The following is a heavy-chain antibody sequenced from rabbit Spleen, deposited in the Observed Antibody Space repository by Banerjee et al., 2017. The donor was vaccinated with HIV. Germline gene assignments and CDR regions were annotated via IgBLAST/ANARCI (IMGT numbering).Heavy chain of an antibody. V-gene: IGHV1S45*01. D-gene: IGHD6-1*01. CDR1: GFSFSGSHY. Sequence: QEQLVESGGGLVKPEGSLKLSCKASGFSFSGSHYMCWVRQAPGKGLEWIACIYAGSSGTTYYTSWAKGRFTISKNSSTTVTLQMTSLTAADTATYFCVRNPDGGAYDLWGPGTLVTVS. J-gene: IGHJ6*01. CDR3: VRNPDGGAYDL. CDR2: IYAGSSGTT.